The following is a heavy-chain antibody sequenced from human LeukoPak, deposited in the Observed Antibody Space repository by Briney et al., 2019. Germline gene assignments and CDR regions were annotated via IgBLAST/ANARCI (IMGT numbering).Heavy chain of an antibody. Sequence: GGSLRLSCAASGFTFSSYVMSWVRQAPGKGLEWVSAISGSGDSTYYGDSVKGRFTISRDNSKNTLYLQMNSLRAEDTAVYFCAKQSAGSAAWYSLHYDFWGQGTLVTVSS. CDR3: AKQSAGSAAWYSLHYDF. D-gene: IGHD6-13*01. J-gene: IGHJ4*02. V-gene: IGHV3-23*01. CDR2: ISGSGDST. CDR1: GFTFSSYV.